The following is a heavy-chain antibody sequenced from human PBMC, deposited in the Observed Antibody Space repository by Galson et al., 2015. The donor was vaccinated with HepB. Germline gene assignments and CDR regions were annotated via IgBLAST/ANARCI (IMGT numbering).Heavy chain of an antibody. J-gene: IGHJ2*01. Sequence: SVKVSCKASGCTFTSYGISWVRQAPGQGLEWMGWISAYNGNTNYAQKLQGRATMTTDTSTSTAYMELRSLRSDDTAVYYCARVVGSSGWYLWYFDLWGRGTLVTVSS. CDR3: ARVVGSSGWYLWYFDL. CDR2: ISAYNGNT. D-gene: IGHD6-19*01. CDR1: GCTFTSYG. V-gene: IGHV1-18*04.